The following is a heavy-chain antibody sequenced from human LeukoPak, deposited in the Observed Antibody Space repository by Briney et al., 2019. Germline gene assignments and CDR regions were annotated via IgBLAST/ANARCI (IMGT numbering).Heavy chain of an antibody. CDR2: IYTSGST. CDR3: ARHSPTVAGTPGALFDY. J-gene: IGHJ4*02. D-gene: IGHD6-19*01. CDR1: GGSISSYY. Sequence: SETLSLTCTVSGGSISSYYWSWIRQPAGKGLEWIGRIYTSGSTNYNPSLKSRVTISVDTSKNQFSLKLSSVTAADTAVYYCARHSPTVAGTPGALFDYWGQGTLVTVSS. V-gene: IGHV4-4*07.